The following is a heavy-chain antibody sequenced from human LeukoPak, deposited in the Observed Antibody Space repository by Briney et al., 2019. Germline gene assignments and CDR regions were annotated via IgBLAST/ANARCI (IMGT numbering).Heavy chain of an antibody. D-gene: IGHD6-13*01. CDR1: GFTFSSYS. Sequence: PGGSLRLSCAASGFTFSSYSMNWVRQAPGKGLEWVSYISSSSSTIFYADSVEGRFTISRDNAKNSLYLQMNSLRAEDTALYYCARDLGGGSSRWGQGTLVTVSS. V-gene: IGHV3-48*01. CDR2: ISSSSSTI. J-gene: IGHJ4*02. CDR3: ARDLGGGSSR.